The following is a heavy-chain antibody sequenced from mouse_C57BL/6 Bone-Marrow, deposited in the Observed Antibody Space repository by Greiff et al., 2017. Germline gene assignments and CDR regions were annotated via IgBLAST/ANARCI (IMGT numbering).Heavy chain of an antibody. CDR3: ARSGPLGRSFDY. Sequence: QVQLQQPGAELVKPGASVKMSCKASGYTFTSYWITWVKQRPGQGLEWIGDIYPTSGRTHYNEKFKSKAILTVDTSSHTAYMQLSSLTSEDSAVFCCARSGPLGRSFDYWGQGTTLTVSS. V-gene: IGHV1-55*01. D-gene: IGHD4-1*01. CDR1: GYTFTSYW. CDR2: IYPTSGRT. J-gene: IGHJ2*01.